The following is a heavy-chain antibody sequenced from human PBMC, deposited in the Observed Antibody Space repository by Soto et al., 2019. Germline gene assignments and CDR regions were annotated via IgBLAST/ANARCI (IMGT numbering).Heavy chain of an antibody. CDR2: ISFDGGNK. CDR3: ARDAKXTRFLDWSPIDFYGMDV. CDR1: GFTFSSFA. D-gene: IGHD3-3*01. J-gene: IGHJ6*02. V-gene: IGHV3-30-3*01. Sequence: GGSLRLSCAASGFTFSSFAMHWVRQAPGKGLEWLAVISFDGGNKYYADSVKGRFTISRDNSKNTLYLQMNSLRHEDTAFPYCARDAKXTRFLDWSPIDFYGMDVWCQGTTVTVSS.